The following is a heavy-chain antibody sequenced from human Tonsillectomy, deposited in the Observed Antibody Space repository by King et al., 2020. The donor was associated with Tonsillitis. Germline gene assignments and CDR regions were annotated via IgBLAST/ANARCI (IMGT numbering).Heavy chain of an antibody. Sequence: VQLQQWGAGLLKPSETLSLTCAVYGGSFNSYYWSWIRQSPGKGLEWIGEINHSGSTNYNSSLKSRVIISVDTSKNQISLRLSSVTAADTAIYYCASHLQDTSGRLGWFDPWGQGTLVTVSS. CDR2: INHSGST. J-gene: IGHJ5*02. V-gene: IGHV4-34*01. D-gene: IGHD6-19*01. CDR3: ASHLQDTSGRLGWFDP. CDR1: GGSFNSYY.